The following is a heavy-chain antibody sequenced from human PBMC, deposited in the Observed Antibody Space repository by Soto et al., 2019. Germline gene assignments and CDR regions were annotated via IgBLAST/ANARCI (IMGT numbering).Heavy chain of an antibody. CDR1: GDSVTSVSDY. CDR2: IYYSGSA. D-gene: IGHD3-10*01. J-gene: IGHJ6*02. Sequence: SETLSLTCTVSGDSVTSVSDYWSWIRQPPGKGLEWIGYIYYSGSADYNPSLGSRVTISIDTSKNQFSLKLTSVTAADTAVYYCARGVGFGYYYYHMDLWGQGTTVTVS. V-gene: IGHV4-61*01. CDR3: ARGVGFGYYYYHMDL.